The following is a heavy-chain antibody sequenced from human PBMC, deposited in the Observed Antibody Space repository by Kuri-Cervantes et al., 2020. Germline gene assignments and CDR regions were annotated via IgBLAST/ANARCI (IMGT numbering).Heavy chain of an antibody. Sequence: GGSLRLSCAASGFTFSSYAMSWVRQAPGKGLEWVSAISGIGGSTYYADSVKGRFTISRDNSKNTLYLQMNSLRAEDTAVYYCAKDGEDIVVGPAAMCEPPHYYGMDVWGQGTTVTVSS. V-gene: IGHV3-23*01. D-gene: IGHD2-2*01. CDR1: GFTFSSYA. J-gene: IGHJ6*02. CDR2: ISGIGGST. CDR3: AKDGEDIVVGPAAMCEPPHYYGMDV.